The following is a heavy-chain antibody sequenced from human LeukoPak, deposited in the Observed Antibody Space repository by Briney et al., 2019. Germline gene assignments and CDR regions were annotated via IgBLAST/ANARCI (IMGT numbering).Heavy chain of an antibody. J-gene: IGHJ6*02. CDR1: GFTVSSNY. D-gene: IGHD3-10*01. CDR2: IYSGGST. V-gene: IGHV3-53*01. CDR3: LPPVRGVKVDV. Sequence: GGSLRLSCAASGFTVSSNYMSWVRQAPGKGLEWVSVIYSGGSTYYADSVKGRFTISRDNAKNSLYLQMNSLRAEDTAVCYCLPPVRGVKVDVWGQGTTVTVSS.